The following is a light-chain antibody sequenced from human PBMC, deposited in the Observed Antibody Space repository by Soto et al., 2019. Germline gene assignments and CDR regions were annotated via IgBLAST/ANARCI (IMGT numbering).Light chain of an antibody. V-gene: IGKV3-20*01. J-gene: IGKJ1*01. CDR2: GAS. CDR3: QQYGSSRT. CDR1: QSVSNNY. Sequence: EIMLTQSPCTLSLSQGERATLSCRASQSVSNNYLAWYQQKPGQAPRLLIYGASNRATGIPDRFSGSGSGTDFTLTISRLEPEDFAVYYCQQYGSSRTFGQGTKVDI.